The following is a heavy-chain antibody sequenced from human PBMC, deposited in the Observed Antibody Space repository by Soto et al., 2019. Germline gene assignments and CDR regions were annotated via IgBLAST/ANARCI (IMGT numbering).Heavy chain of an antibody. CDR2: IYLGDSDT. CDR1: GYSFTSYW. V-gene: IGHV5-51*01. Sequence: GESLKISCKGSGYSFTSYWIAWVRQMPGKGLEWMGIIYLGDSDTRYSPSFQGQVTISADKSISTAYLQWSSLRASDTAMYYCARRPFYSSSSNFDSWSQGTLVTVSS. D-gene: IGHD6-6*01. J-gene: IGHJ4*02. CDR3: ARRPFYSSSSNFDS.